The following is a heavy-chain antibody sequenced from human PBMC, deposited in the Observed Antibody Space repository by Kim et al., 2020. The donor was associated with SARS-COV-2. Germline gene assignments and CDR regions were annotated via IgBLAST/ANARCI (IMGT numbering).Heavy chain of an antibody. CDR1: GFTFSSYA. V-gene: IGHV3-30*04. J-gene: IGHJ4*02. CDR2: ISYDGSNK. Sequence: GGSLRLSCAASGFTFSSYAMHWVRQAPGKGLEWVAVISYDGSNKYYADSVKGRFTISRDNSKNTLYLQMNSLRAEDTAVYYCAGEYSRSGWYPPYWGQGTLVTVSS. D-gene: IGHD6-19*01. CDR3: AGEYSRSGWYPPY.